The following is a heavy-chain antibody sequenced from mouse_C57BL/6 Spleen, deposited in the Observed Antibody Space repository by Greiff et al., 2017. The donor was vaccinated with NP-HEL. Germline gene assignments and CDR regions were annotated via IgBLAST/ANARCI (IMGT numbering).Heavy chain of an antibody. V-gene: IGHV1-26*01. CDR3: ARGGGDGRDAMDD. CDR2: INPNNGGT. Sequence: VQLQQSGPELVKPGASVKISCKASGYTFTDYYMNWVKQSHGKSLEWIGDINPNNGGTSYNQKFKGKATLTVDKSSSTAYMELRSLTSEDSAVYYCARGGGDGRDAMDDWGQGTSVTVSS. CDR1: GYTFTDYY. D-gene: IGHD1-1*01. J-gene: IGHJ4*01.